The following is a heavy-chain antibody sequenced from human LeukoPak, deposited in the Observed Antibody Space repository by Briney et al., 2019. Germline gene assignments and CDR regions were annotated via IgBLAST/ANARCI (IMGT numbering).Heavy chain of an antibody. D-gene: IGHD2-2*01. CDR1: GYTFTGYY. CDR2: ISPTSGGT. J-gene: IGHJ6*02. Sequence: ASVKVSCKASGYTFTGYYIHWVRQAPGQGLEWMGLISPTSGGTNYAQKFQGRVTMTRDTSTSTAYMDLSRLRSDDTAVYYCARVDCSSTSCYQSHYYYYYAMDVWGQGTTVTVSS. CDR3: ARVDCSSTSCYQSHYYYYYAMDV. V-gene: IGHV1-2*02.